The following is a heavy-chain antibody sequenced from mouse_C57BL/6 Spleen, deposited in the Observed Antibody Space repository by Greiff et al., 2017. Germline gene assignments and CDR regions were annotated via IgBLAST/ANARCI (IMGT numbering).Heavy chain of an antibody. V-gene: IGHV1-64*01. Sequence: QVQLQQPGAELVKPGASVKLSCKASGYTSTSYWMHWVKQRPGQGLEWIGMIHPNSGSTNYNEKFKSKATLTVDKSSSTAYMQLSSLTSEDSAVYYCATMSYYYAMDYWGQGTSVTVSS. CDR2: IHPNSGST. CDR3: ATMSYYYAMDY. CDR1: GYTSTSYW. J-gene: IGHJ4*01.